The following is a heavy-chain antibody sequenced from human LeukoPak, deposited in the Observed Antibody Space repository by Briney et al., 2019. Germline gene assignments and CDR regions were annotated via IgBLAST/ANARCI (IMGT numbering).Heavy chain of an antibody. V-gene: IGHV1-2*02. CDR3: ARDMVRGVINTGDY. CDR2: INPNSGGT. J-gene: IGHJ4*02. CDR1: GYTFTGYY. Sequence: ASVKVSCKASGYTFTGYYMHWVRQAPGQGLEWMGWINPNSGGTNYAQKFQGRVTMTRDTSISTAYMELSRLRSDDTAVYYSARDMVRGVINTGDYWGQGTLVTVSS. D-gene: IGHD3-10*01.